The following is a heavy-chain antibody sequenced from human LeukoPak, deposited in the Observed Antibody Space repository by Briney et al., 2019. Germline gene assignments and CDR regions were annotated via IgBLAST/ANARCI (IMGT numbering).Heavy chain of an antibody. V-gene: IGHV1-18*01. CDR2: ISAYNGNT. D-gene: IGHD6-19*01. CDR3: ARGAYVSSGWYESDWFDP. J-gene: IGHJ5*02. Sequence: ASVKVSCKASGYTFTSYGISWVRQAPGQGLEWMGWISAYNGNTNNAQKLQGRVTMTTDTSTSTAYMELRSLRSDDTAVYYCARGAYVSSGWYESDWFDPWGQGTLVTVSS. CDR1: GYTFTSYG.